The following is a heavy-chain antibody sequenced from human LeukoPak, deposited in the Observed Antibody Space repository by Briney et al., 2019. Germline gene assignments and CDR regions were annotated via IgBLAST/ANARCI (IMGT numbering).Heavy chain of an antibody. CDR1: GYTFTSYA. V-gene: IGHV1-3*01. D-gene: IGHD2-8*01. CDR3: ARSWRCTNGVCPTTSFDY. CDR2: INAGNGNT. J-gene: IGHJ4*02. Sequence: ASVTVSCKASGYTFTSYAMHWVRQAPGQRLEWMGWINAGNGNTKYSQKFQGRVTITRDTSASTAYMELSSLRSEDTAVYYCARSWRCTNGVCPTTSFDYWGQGTLVTVSS.